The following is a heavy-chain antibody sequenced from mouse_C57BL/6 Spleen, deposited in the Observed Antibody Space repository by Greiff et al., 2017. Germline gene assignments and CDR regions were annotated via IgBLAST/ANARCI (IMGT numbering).Heavy chain of an antibody. D-gene: IGHD3-3*01. CDR1: GFSLTSDC. V-gene: IGHV2-9*01. J-gene: IGHJ3*01. Sequence: VQRVESGPGLVAPSQSLSITCTVSGFSLTSDCVDWVRQPPGKGLEWLGVIWGGGSTNYNSALMSRLSINQDNSKSQVFIKMNSLQTDDTAMYYCAKLGQGFAYWGQGTLVTVSA. CDR3: AKLGQGFAY. CDR2: IWGGGST.